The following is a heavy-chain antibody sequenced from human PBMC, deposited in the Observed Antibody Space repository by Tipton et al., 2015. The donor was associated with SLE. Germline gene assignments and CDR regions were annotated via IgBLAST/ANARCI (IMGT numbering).Heavy chain of an antibody. CDR1: GFTFNIYA. Sequence: SLRLSCVVSGFTFNIYAMSWVRQAPGKGLEWVSAISGSGGKTYYAESVKGRFTISRDNSKNTLYLQMNSLRAEDTAIYYCAKALGPDYDLYGYWGQGTLVTVSS. CDR3: AKALGPDYDLYGY. V-gene: IGHV3-23*01. CDR2: ISGSGGKT. D-gene: IGHD4-17*01. J-gene: IGHJ4*02.